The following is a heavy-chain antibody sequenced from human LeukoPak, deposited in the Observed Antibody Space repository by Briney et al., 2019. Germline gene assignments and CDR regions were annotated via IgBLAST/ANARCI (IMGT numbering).Heavy chain of an antibody. CDR3: ARDSGRNRKSWPEPFDY. CDR2: INWNGGST. J-gene: IGHJ4*02. CDR1: GFTFDDYG. V-gene: IGHV3-20*04. Sequence: GGSLRLSCAASGFTFDDYGMSWVRQAPGKGLEWVSGINWNGGSTGYTDSVKGRFTISRDNAKNSLYLQMNSLRAEDTAVYYCARDSGRNRKSWPEPFDYWGQGTLVTVSS. D-gene: IGHD1-14*01.